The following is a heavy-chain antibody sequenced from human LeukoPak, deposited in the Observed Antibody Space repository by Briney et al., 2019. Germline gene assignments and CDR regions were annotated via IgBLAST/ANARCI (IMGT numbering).Heavy chain of an antibody. D-gene: IGHD1/OR15-1a*01. Sequence: GGSLRLSCTTSRFTFGDYAMSWVRQAPGKGLEWVGFIRSKAYGGTTEYAASVKGRFTISRDDSKSIAYLQMNSLTAEDTALYFCARVPLSSASNWYKAESFDNWGQGTLVTVSS. V-gene: IGHV3-49*04. CDR2: IRSKAYGGTT. CDR1: RFTFGDYA. CDR3: ARVPLSSASNWYKAESFDN. J-gene: IGHJ4*02.